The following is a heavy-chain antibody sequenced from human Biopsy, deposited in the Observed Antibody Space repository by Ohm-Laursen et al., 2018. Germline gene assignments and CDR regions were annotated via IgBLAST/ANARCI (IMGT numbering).Heavy chain of an antibody. Sequence: SETLSLTCTVSGDSINNYYWSWIRQPAGKGLEWIGRIYTSGSPNYNLSLEGRVTMSVDTSKNQFSLNLRSVTAADTAVYYCARGTGRYYVYDAFDIWGQGTVVSVSS. CDR2: IYTSGSP. CDR1: GDSINNYY. CDR3: ARGTGRYYVYDAFDI. V-gene: IGHV4-4*07. D-gene: IGHD1-26*01. J-gene: IGHJ3*02.